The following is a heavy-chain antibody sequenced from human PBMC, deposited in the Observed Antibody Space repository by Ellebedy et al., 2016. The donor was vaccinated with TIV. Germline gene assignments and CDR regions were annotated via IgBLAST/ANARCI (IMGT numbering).Heavy chain of an antibody. CDR3: AKDRVGGDGRWVFDL. CDR1: GFTFSPYA. CDR2: IVGSGA. D-gene: IGHD3-16*01. V-gene: IGHV3-23*01. Sequence: GESLKISCAASGFTFSPYAMAWVRQAPGKGLEWVSGIVGSGAQKYADSVKGRFTISRDNSKNTLYLQMNRLRAEDTAIYYCAKDRVGGDGRWVFDLWGQGTMVTVSS. J-gene: IGHJ3*01.